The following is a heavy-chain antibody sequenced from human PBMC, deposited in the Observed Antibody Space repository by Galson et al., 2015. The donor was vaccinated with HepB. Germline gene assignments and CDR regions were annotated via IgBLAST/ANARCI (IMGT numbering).Heavy chain of an antibody. CDR3: ARGGGAAGNALGI. J-gene: IGHJ3*02. V-gene: IGHV6-1*01. CDR1: GDSVSSNSAV. D-gene: IGHD6-13*01. CDR2: TNYRPNSYK. Sequence: CAIFGDSVSSNSAVWSWIRQSPSRGLEWLGRTNYRPNSYKDDAVSVKGRITINPDTSKNQLSLHLNSVTPDDTAVYYCARGGGAAGNALGIWGKGTMVTVSS.